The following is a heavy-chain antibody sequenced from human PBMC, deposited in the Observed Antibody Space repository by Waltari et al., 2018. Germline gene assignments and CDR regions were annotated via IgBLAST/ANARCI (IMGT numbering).Heavy chain of an antibody. Sequence: QVQLQESGPGLVKPSQTLSLTCTVSGGSISSGGYYWSWIRQHPGKGLEWIGYIYYSGRNYHSPSLKSRVTISVDTSKNQFSLKLSSVTAADTAVYYCARDNSMGYYYYMDVWGKGTTVTVSS. CDR3: ARDNSMGYYYYMDV. J-gene: IGHJ6*03. CDR1: GGSISSGGYY. CDR2: IYYSGRN. D-gene: IGHD2-21*01. V-gene: IGHV4-31*03.